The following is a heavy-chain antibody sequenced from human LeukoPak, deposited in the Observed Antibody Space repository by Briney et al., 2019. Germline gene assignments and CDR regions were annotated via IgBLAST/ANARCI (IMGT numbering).Heavy chain of an antibody. V-gene: IGHV3-43*01. J-gene: IGHJ4*02. Sequence: GGSLRLSCAASGFTFDRFTIHWVRQTPVKGLEWVSLINRRGHTFYADSVKGRFTISRDNSRNSVFLQMNSLRPEDTALYHCAXXVDCPSDCLFFHSWGQGTLVTVSS. CDR1: GFTFDRFT. CDR3: AXXVDCPSDCLFFHS. D-gene: IGHD2-21*02. CDR2: INRRGHT.